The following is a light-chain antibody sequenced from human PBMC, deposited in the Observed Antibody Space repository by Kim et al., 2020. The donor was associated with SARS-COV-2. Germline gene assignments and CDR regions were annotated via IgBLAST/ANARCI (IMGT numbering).Light chain of an antibody. V-gene: IGKV3-11*01. CDR2: DAS. CDR3: QQRYNWPIT. J-gene: IGKJ5*01. Sequence: EIVLTQSPATLSLSPGERATLSCRASQSVYDFVAWYQQKPGQAPRLLMYDASHRATGIPARFSGSGSGTDFTLTISSLEAEDFVVYHCQQRYNWPITFGQGTRLEIK. CDR1: QSVYDF.